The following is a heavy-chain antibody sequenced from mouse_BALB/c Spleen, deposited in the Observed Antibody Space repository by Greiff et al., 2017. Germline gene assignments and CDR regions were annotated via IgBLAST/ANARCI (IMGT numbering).Heavy chain of an antibody. J-gene: IGHJ4*01. D-gene: IGHD1-1*01. CDR2: IRLKSNNYAT. V-gene: IGHV6-6*02. Sequence: EVKLEESGGGLVQPGGSMKLSCVASGFTFSNYWMNWVRQSPEKGLEWVAEIRLKSNNYATHYAESVKGRFTISRDDSKSSVYLQMNNLRAEDTCVYYCTSHPYYGSSYYAMDYWGQGTSVTVSS. CDR3: TSHPYYGSSYYAMDY. CDR1: GFTFSNYW.